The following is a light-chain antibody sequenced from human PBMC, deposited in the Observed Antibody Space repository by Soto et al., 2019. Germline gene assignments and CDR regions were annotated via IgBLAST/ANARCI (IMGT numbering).Light chain of an antibody. CDR3: QQYGRSPYT. Sequence: EIVLTQSPGTLSLSPVERATLSCRASQRVSTNYLAWYQQKPGQSPRLLIYGATRRATGIPDRFSGSGSGTDFILTISRLEHEDFALYFCQQYGRSPYTFAQWTKLDIK. J-gene: IGKJ2*01. V-gene: IGKV3-20*01. CDR2: GAT. CDR1: QRVSTNY.